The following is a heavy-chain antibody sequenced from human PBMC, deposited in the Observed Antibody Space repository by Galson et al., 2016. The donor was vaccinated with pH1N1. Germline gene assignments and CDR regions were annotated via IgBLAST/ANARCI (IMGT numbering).Heavy chain of an antibody. CDR2: IRQDGGEK. V-gene: IGHV3-7*01. CDR1: GFTFDNFW. Sequence: SLRLSCAASGFTFDNFWMQWVRQAPGKGLEWVANIRQDGGEKYYVDSAKGRFTISGDNAKSSLFLQMNSLTSEDTAVYYCARRYFDSWGQGTLVTVSS. CDR3: ARRYFDS. D-gene: IGHD1-14*01. J-gene: IGHJ4*02.